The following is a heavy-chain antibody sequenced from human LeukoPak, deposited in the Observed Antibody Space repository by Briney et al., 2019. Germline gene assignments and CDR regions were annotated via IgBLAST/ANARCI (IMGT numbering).Heavy chain of an antibody. CDR1: GFTFSSYA. CDR3: AKRLDYSSSWFYFDY. J-gene: IGHJ4*02. V-gene: IGHV3-23*01. Sequence: GGSLRLSCASSGFTFSSYAMSWVRQTPGKWLEWVSTISAGGGSTYYAGSVKGRFTISRDNSRNTLYLQMNSLRADDTAVYYCAKRLDYSSSWFYFDYWGQGTLVTVSS. CDR2: ISAGGGST. D-gene: IGHD6-13*01.